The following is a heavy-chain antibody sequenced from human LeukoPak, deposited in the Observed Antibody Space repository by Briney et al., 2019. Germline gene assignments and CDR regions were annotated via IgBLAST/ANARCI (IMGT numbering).Heavy chain of an antibody. V-gene: IGHV3-7*01. CDR2: IKQDDTEK. J-gene: IGHJ6*03. Sequence: GGSLRLSCAASGFTASDHWMNWVRQAPGKGVEWVANIKQDDTEKYFVDSVKGRFTISRDNAKNSLYLQMNSLRAEDTAVYYCARAGSGREYYYYMDVWGKGTTVTVSS. D-gene: IGHD3-10*01. CDR3: ARAGSGREYYYYMDV. CDR1: GFTASDHW.